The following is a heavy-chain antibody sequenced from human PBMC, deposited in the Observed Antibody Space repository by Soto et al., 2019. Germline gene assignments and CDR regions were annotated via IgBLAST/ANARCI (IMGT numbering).Heavy chain of an antibody. D-gene: IGHD1-1*01. CDR1: GYDFTTYG. CDR3: ARGRYGDY. J-gene: IGHJ4*02. V-gene: IGHV1-18*01. Sequence: QVHLVQSGADVKKPGASVKVSCKGSGYDFTTYGITWVRQAPGQGLEWMAWISAHNGNTDYAQKLQGRVTVTRDTSTSTAYMELRSLRSDDTAVYYCARGRYGDYWGQGALVTVSS. CDR2: ISAHNGNT.